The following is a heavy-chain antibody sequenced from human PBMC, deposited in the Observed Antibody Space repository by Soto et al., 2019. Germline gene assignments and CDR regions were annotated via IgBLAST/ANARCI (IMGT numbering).Heavy chain of an antibody. CDR1: GFTFSSYA. CDR2: ISGSGGST. V-gene: IGHV3-23*01. CDR3: AKDRYCSSTSCQELVY. D-gene: IGHD2-2*01. Sequence: GGSLRLSCAASGFTFSSYAMSWVRQAPGKGLEWVSAISGSGGSTYYADSGKGRVTISRDNSKNTLYLQMNSLRAEDTAVYYCAKDRYCSSTSCQELVYWGQGTLVTVSS. J-gene: IGHJ4*02.